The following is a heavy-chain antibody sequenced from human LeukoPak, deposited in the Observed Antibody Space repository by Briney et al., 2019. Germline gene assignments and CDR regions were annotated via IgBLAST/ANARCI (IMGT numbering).Heavy chain of an antibody. J-gene: IGHJ4*02. CDR1: GGSISSYY. Sequence: PSETLSLTCTVSGGSISSYYWSLIRQPPGKGLEWIGYIYYSGSTNYNPSLKSRVTISVDTSKNQFSLKLSSVTAADTAVYYCARRDGYFDYWGQGTLVTVSS. V-gene: IGHV4-59*01. D-gene: IGHD5-24*01. CDR3: ARRDGYFDY. CDR2: IYYSGST.